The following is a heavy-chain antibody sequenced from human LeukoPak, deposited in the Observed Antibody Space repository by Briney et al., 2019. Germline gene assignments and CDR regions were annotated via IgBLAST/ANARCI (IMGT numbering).Heavy chain of an antibody. D-gene: IGHD6-13*01. CDR3: AKVGSSWSLLGY. V-gene: IGHV3-23*01. Sequence: GGSLRLSCAASGFTFSYYAMSWVRQAPGKGLEWVSAISDNGAGTYYADSVKGRFTISRDSSKNTVFLQMTSLRAEDTAVYYCAKVGSSWSLLGYWGQGTLVTVSS. CDR2: ISDNGAGT. CDR1: GFTFSYYA. J-gene: IGHJ4*02.